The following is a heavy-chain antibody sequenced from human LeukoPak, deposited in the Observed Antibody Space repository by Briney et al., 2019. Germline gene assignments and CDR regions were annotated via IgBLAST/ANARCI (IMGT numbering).Heavy chain of an antibody. CDR3: ALIPYCTTATCYYFDF. J-gene: IGHJ4*02. Sequence: ASVKVSCKASGYTFTSYGISWVRQAPGQGLEWMGWISAYNGNTNYAQKLQGRVTMTTDTSTSTTYMELRSLRSDDTAVYYCALIPYCTTATCYYFDFWGQGTLVTVSS. V-gene: IGHV1-18*01. D-gene: IGHD2-2*01. CDR1: GYTFTSYG. CDR2: ISAYNGNT.